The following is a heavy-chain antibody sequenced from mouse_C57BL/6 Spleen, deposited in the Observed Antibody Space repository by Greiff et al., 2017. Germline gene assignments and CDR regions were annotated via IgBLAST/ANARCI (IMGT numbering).Heavy chain of an antibody. V-gene: IGHV1-82*01. CDR2: IYPGDGDT. CDR3: ARWGYYDYDGFDY. J-gene: IGHJ2*01. D-gene: IGHD2-4*01. Sequence: VMLVESGPELVKPGASVKISCKASGYAFSSSWMNWVKQRPGKGLEWIGRIYPGDGDTNYNGKFKGKATLTADKSSSTAYMQLSSLTSEDSAVYFCARWGYYDYDGFDYWGQGTTLTVSS. CDR1: GYAFSSSW.